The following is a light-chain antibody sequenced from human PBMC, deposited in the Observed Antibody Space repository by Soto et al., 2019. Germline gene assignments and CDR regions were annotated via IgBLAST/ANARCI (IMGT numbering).Light chain of an antibody. V-gene: IGLV2-11*01. CDR1: SSDVGGYNY. J-gene: IGLJ2*01. Sequence: QSVLTQPRSVSGSPGQSVTISCTGTSSDVGGYNYVSWYQHHPGKAPKLMIYDVTKRPSGVPDRFSGSKSGNTASLTISGLQAEDEADYYCCSYAGSYTVVFGGGTKFTVL. CDR3: CSYAGSYTVV. CDR2: DVT.